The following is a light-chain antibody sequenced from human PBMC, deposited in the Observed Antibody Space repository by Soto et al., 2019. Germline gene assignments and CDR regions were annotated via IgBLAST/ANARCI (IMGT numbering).Light chain of an antibody. Sequence: DIQLTQSPSFLSASVGDRVTITCRASQGINSYLAWYQQKPGKAPKLLIYAASTLQSGVPSRFSGSGSGTDFALTITSLQAEDFATYYCQQLGKYPPTFGGGTKVDI. CDR2: AAS. J-gene: IGKJ4*01. CDR3: QQLGKYPPT. V-gene: IGKV1-9*01. CDR1: QGINSY.